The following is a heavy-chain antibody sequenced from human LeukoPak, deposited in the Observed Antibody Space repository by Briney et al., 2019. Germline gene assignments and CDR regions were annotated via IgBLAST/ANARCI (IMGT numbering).Heavy chain of an antibody. V-gene: IGHV3-74*01. J-gene: IGHJ4*02. CDR3: ARVYAVGVSRGHFDY. D-gene: IGHD3-16*01. CDR2: INSDGSST. CDR1: GFTFSSYW. Sequence: GGSLRLSCAASGFTFSSYWMHWVRQAPGKGLVWVSRINSDGSSTSYADSVKGRFTISRDNAKNTLHLQMNSLRAEDTAVYYCARVYAVGVSRGHFDYWGQGTLVTVSS.